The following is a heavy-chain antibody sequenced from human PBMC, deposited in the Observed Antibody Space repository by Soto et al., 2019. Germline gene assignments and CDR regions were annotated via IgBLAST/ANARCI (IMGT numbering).Heavy chain of an antibody. CDR3: AGTTSLHWYYMDC. D-gene: IGHD1-7*01. J-gene: IGHJ6*03. V-gene: IGHV6-1*01. Sequence: SQTLSLTCAISGDSVSSNSAAWNWIRQSPSRGLEWLGRTYYRSRWYNDYAVSVKSRITVNPDTSKNQFSLHLNSVTPEDTAVYYCAGTTSLHWYYMDCWDKGTTVPVSS. CDR1: GDSVSSNSAA. CDR2: TYYRSRWYN.